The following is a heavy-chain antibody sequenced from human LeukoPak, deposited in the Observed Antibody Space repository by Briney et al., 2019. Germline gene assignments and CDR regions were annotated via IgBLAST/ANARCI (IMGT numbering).Heavy chain of an antibody. V-gene: IGHV4-34*01. CDR1: GGSFSGYY. CDR3: ARGPYLKHYDYVWGSYRLGY. CDR2: INHSGST. Sequence: PSETLSLTCAVYGGSFSGYYWSWIRQPPGKGLEWMGEINHSGSTNYNPSLKSRVTIAVDTSKNHSSLKLSSVTAADTAVYYCARGPYLKHYDYVWGSYRLGYWGQGTLVTVSS. J-gene: IGHJ4*02. D-gene: IGHD3-16*02.